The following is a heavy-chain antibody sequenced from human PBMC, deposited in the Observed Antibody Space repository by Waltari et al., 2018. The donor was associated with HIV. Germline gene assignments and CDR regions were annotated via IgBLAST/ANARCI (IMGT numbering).Heavy chain of an antibody. V-gene: IGHV1-18*01. CDR3: ARVAQYQYDFWGGYRFDY. Sequence: QVQLVQSGAEVKKPGASVKVSCKASGYTFTSYGFSWVRQAPGQGLEWMGWISSYHGNTNYAQHLQGRVTLTTDTSTSTAYMELRSLRSDDTAVYFCARVAQYQYDFWGGYRFDYWGQGTLVTVSS. CDR1: GYTFTSYG. CDR2: ISSYHGNT. D-gene: IGHD3-3*01. J-gene: IGHJ4*02.